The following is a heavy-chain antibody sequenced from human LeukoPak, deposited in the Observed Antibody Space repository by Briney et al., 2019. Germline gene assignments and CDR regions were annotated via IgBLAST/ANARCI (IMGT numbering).Heavy chain of an antibody. CDR3: GRHSDPRSSSWGNWFDP. CDR2: IYYSGGT. J-gene: IGHJ5*02. V-gene: IGHV4-59*08. Sequence: SETLSLTCTVSGGSISLYYWSWIRQPPGKGLEWIGYIYYSGGTNFNPSLKSRVTISVDTSKNQFSLKLRSVTAADTAVYYCGRHSDPRSSSWGNWFDPWGQGTLVTVSS. CDR1: GGSISLYY. D-gene: IGHD2-2*01.